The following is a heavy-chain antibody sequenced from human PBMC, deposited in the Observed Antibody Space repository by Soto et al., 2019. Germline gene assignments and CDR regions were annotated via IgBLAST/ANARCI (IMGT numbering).Heavy chain of an antibody. D-gene: IGHD1-1*01. CDR2: LYDVDGS. CDR3: ATWHEREHAYDV. CDR1: GITISGKKY. J-gene: IGHJ3*01. Sequence: DVQLVESGGGLIQPGESLRLSCAAFGITISGKKYVAWVRQAPGKGLEWVSALYDVDGSFYADSVKGRFTTSSDSSKTTVYLQMNDLRPDDTAVYYFATWHEREHAYDVWGQGTTVTVSS. V-gene: IGHV3-53*01.